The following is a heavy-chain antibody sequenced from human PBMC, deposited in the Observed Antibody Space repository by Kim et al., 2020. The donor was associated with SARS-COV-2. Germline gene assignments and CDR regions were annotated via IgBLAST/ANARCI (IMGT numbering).Heavy chain of an antibody. CDR2: IWPFNSGT. CDR1: GFSFISHW. V-gene: IGHV5-51*01. J-gene: IGHJ6*02. D-gene: IGHD2-15*01. CDR3: TGGYCIGGNCVLGMDV. Sequence: GESLKISCQGSGFSFISHWIGWVRQMPGEGLEWMGIIWPFNSGTRYSPSFQGHVTISADKSINTAYLQWSSLKASDTAIYYCTGGYCIGGNCVLGMDVWGQGTTVTVSS.